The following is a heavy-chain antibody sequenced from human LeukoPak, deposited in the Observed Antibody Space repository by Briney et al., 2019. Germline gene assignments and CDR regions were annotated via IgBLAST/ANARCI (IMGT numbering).Heavy chain of an antibody. V-gene: IGHV4-59*08. CDR2: IYCSGST. J-gene: IGHJ3*02. CDR1: GGSISSYY. CDR3: ARHRWWGGVFDI. Sequence: SETLSLTCTVSGGSISSYYWSWIRQPPGKGLEWIGYIYCSGSTNYNPSLKSRVTISVDTSKNQFSLKLSSVTAADTAVYYCARHRWWGGVFDIWGQGTMVTVSS. D-gene: IGHD2-15*01.